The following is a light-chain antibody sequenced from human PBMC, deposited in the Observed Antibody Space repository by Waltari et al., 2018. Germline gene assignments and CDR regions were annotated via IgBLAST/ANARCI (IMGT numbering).Light chain of an antibody. CDR3: MLSFTGIRHWV. V-gene: IGLV7-46*01. CDR1: TGVVPSGHF. J-gene: IGLJ3*02. CDR2: DTS. Sequence: QAVVTQEASLTVSPGGTVILTCGSTTGVVPSGHFPYWFQQKPGQAPKTLLYDTSKRRSWTPGRFSGSLLGGKAALTLWGAQPEDEAEYFCMLSFTGIRHWVFGGGTRLTVL.